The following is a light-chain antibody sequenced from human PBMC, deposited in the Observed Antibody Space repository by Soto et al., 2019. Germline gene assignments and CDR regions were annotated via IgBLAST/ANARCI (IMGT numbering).Light chain of an antibody. CDR3: QQRHMWPIT. V-gene: IGKV1-39*01. Sequence: DIQMTQSPSSLSASVGDRVTITCRASQSISSYLNWYQKKPGKATKLLIYAASSLQSGVPSRFSGSGSGTDVTLTISSLEPEDSAVYYCQQRHMWPITFGQGTRLEIK. CDR2: AAS. J-gene: IGKJ5*01. CDR1: QSISSY.